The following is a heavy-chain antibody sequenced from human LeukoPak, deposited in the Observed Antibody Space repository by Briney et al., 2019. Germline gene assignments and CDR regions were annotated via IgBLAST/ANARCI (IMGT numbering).Heavy chain of an antibody. V-gene: IGHV1-2*02. CDR3: ARRWGGSYQLDY. CDR1: GYTFTGYF. CDR2: INPNSGGT. J-gene: IGHJ4*02. D-gene: IGHD1-26*01. Sequence: ASVKVSCKASGYTFTGYFMHWVRQAPGQGLEWMGCINPNSGGTNYAQKFQGRVTLTRDTSISTTCMELTSLRSDDTAVYYCARRWGGSYQLDYWGQGTLVTVSS.